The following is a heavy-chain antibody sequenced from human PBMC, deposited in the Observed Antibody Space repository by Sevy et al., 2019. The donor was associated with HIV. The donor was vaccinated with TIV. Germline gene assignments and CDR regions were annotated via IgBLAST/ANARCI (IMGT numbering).Heavy chain of an antibody. V-gene: IGHV4-39*02. D-gene: IGHD6-19*01. Sequence: SETLPLTCTVSGDSISSNNFYWGWVRQPPEKGLEWIGSIYYTGSTYYNPSLKSRVTISVDTSKNQFSLKLTSVTAADTAVYYCAREAVALDYWGQGTLVTVSS. CDR3: AREAVALDY. CDR2: IYYTGST. CDR1: GDSISSNNFY. J-gene: IGHJ4*01.